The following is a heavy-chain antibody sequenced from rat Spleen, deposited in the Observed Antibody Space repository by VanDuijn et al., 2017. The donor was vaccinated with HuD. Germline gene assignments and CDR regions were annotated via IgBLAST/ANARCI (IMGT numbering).Heavy chain of an antibody. Sequence: EVKLVEFGGGLVQPGRSLKLSCAASGFNFNDYWMGWVRQAPGKGLEWVSSIVPEGGRTYYPDSVKGRFTISRDNAKRTVYLQMDSLRSEDTATYYCVRHGYYGYNYFDYWGQGVMVTVSS. CDR3: VRHGYYGYNYFDY. CDR1: GFNFNDYW. CDR2: IVPEGGRT. D-gene: IGHD1-9*01. J-gene: IGHJ2*01. V-gene: IGHV5-25*01.